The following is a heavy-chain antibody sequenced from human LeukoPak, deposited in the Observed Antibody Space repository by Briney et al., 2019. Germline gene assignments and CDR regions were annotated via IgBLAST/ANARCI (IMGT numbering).Heavy chain of an antibody. CDR3: ARDPRNVGLAP. V-gene: IGHV3-23*01. D-gene: IGHD2-15*01. Sequence: GGSLRLSCAASGFTFSSYTMSWVRQAPGKGLEWVSTITTSDGNTYYADSVKGRFTVSRDNSKNTLFLQMNSLRAEDTAVYYCARDPRNVGLAPWGQGTLVTVSS. J-gene: IGHJ5*02. CDR2: ITTSDGNT. CDR1: GFTFSSYT.